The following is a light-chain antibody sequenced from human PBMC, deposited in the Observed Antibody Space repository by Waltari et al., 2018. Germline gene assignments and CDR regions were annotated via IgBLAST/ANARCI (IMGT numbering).Light chain of an antibody. Sequence: SYELTQPPSVSVSPGQTASITCSGDKLGDNYASWYQQKPGQSPVLVIYQDTKRPSGIPGRFSGSNSGNTATLTISGTQGMDEADYYCLAWDSSTAWGFGGGTKLTVL. CDR2: QDT. V-gene: IGLV3-1*01. CDR1: KLGDNY. J-gene: IGLJ2*01. CDR3: LAWDSSTAWG.